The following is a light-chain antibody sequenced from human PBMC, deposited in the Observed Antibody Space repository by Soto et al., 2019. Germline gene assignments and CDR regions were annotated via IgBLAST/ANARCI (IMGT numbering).Light chain of an antibody. CDR2: KAS. J-gene: IGKJ1*01. CDR1: HSISSW. CDR3: QQYNNWPPET. V-gene: IGKV1-5*03. Sequence: DIHMTQSPSTLSASVGDRVSITCRTSHSISSWLAWYQQKPGKAPKLLIYKASSLESGVPSRFSGSGSGTEFTLTISSLQSEDFAVYYCQQYNNWPPETFGQGTKVDIK.